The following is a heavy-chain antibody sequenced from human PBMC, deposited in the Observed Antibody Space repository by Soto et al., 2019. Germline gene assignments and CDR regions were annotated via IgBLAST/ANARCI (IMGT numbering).Heavy chain of an antibody. J-gene: IGHJ4*02. D-gene: IGHD3-22*01. Sequence: EVQLLESGGGLVQPGGSLRLSCAASGFTFSSYAMSWVRQAPGKGLEWVSAISGSGGSTYYADSVKGRFTISRDNYKNTLYLQMNSLRAEDTAVYYCAKEGGGYYDSSGYYYFDYWGQGTLVTVSS. CDR1: GFTFSSYA. CDR3: AKEGGGYYDSSGYYYFDY. V-gene: IGHV3-23*01. CDR2: ISGSGGST.